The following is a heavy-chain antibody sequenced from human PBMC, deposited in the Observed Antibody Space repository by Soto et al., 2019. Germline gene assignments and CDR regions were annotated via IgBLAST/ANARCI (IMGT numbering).Heavy chain of an antibody. V-gene: IGHV4-59*01. CDR1: GVSISSYF. D-gene: IGHD6-25*01. CDR3: ARIGGYHGPIDY. J-gene: IGHJ4*02. CDR2: TYHRGST. Sequence: PSETLSLTCSVSGVSISSYFWSWIRQAPGRGLEWIGYTYHRGSTNYSPSPKSRVAISLDTSENQFSLKVNSVTAADTAVYYCARIGGYHGPIDYWGQGTPVTVSS.